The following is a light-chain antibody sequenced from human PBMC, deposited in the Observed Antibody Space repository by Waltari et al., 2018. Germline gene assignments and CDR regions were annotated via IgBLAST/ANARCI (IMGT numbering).Light chain of an antibody. CDR3: QHYVRLPAT. Sequence: IVLTQSPGTLSLSPGERATLSCRASQTFSRSLPWYQQKPGQAPTLLIYGASTRATGIPDRFTVSGSGTDFSLTISSLEPEDFAIYFCQHYVRLPATFGQGTKVEIK. CDR2: GAS. J-gene: IGKJ1*01. V-gene: IGKV3-20*01. CDR1: QTFSRS.